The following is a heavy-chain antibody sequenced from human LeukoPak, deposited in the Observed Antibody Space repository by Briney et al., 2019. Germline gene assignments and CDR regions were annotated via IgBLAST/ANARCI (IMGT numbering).Heavy chain of an antibody. J-gene: IGHJ5*02. V-gene: IGHV1-2*02. CDR1: GYTFTGYY. CDR2: INPNSGGT. Sequence: ASVKVSCKASGYTFTGYYMHWVRQAPGQGLEWMGWINPNSGGTNYAQKFQGRVTMTRNTSISTAYMELSSLRSEDTAVYYCASGIYGDYESWFDPWGQGTLVTVSS. D-gene: IGHD4-17*01. CDR3: ASGIYGDYESWFDP.